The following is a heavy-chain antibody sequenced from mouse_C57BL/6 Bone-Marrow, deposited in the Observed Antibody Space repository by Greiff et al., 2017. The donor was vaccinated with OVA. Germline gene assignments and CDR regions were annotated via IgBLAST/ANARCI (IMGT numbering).Heavy chain of an antibody. CDR2: IYLSDGST. D-gene: IGHD3-3*01. CDR3: EGRGSY. CDR1: GYTFTSYD. Sequence: QVQLQQSGPELVKPGASVKLSCKASGYTFTSYDINWVKQRPGQGLEWIGWIYLSDGSTKYNEKFKGKATLTVDTSSSTACMGLPGLTSVDSAVYFCEGRGSYWGQGTLVTVSA. J-gene: IGHJ3*01. V-gene: IGHV1-85*01.